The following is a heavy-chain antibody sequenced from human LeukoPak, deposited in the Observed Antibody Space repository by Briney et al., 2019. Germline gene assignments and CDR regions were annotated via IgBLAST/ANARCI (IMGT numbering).Heavy chain of an antibody. CDR1: GFTFSNTW. CDR2: IKSKTDGGTT. V-gene: IGHV3-15*01. D-gene: IGHD5-18*01. J-gene: IGHJ4*02. Sequence: GGSLRLSCAASGFTFSNTWMSWVRQAPGKGLEWVGRIKSKTDGGTTDYAAPVKGRFSISRDDSKNTLYLQMNSLKTEDTAVYYCTIVDTAMGPGYWGQGTLVTVSS. CDR3: TIVDTAMGPGY.